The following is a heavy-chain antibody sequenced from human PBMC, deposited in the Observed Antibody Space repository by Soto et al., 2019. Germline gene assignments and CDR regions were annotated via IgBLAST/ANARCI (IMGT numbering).Heavy chain of an antibody. CDR2: SSAYNGNT. D-gene: IGHD6-13*01. CDR1: GYTFTSYG. J-gene: IGHJ5*02. Sequence: ASVKVSCKASGYTFTSYGISWVRQARGQGLEWMGWSSAYNGNTNYAQKLQGRVTMTTDTSTSTAYMELRRLRSDDTAVYYCARVPSWYQYEGWFDPSGQGNIVTVSS. CDR3: ARVPSWYQYEGWFDP. V-gene: IGHV1-18*01.